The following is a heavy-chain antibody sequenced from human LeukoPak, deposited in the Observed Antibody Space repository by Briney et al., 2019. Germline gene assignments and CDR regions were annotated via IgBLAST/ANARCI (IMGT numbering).Heavy chain of an antibody. CDR1: GFTFSSYA. J-gene: IGHJ5*02. CDR2: ISYDGSNK. CDR3: ARDLKEGGWYPENWFDP. V-gene: IGHV3-30-3*01. Sequence: GGSLRLSCAASGFTFSSYAMHWVRQAPGKGLEWVAVISYDGSNKYYADSVKGRFTISRDNSKNTLYLQMNSLRAEDTAVYYCARDLKEGGWYPENWFDPWGQGTLVTVSS. D-gene: IGHD6-19*01.